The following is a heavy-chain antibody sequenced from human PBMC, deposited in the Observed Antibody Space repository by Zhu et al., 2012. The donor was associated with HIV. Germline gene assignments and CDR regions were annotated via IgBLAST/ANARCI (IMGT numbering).Heavy chain of an antibody. Sequence: QVQLQESGPGLVKPPQTLSLTCTVSGVSISSGDYYWSWIRQPPGKGLEWIGYVYYSGITYYNPSLKSRITISVDTSKNQFSLKLSSVTAADTAVYYCARYYYASGRTIDYWGQGTLVTSPQ. CDR1: GVSISSGDYY. J-gene: IGHJ4*02. V-gene: IGHV4-30-4*08. D-gene: IGHD3-10*01. CDR3: ARYYYASGRTIDY. CDR2: VYYSGIT.